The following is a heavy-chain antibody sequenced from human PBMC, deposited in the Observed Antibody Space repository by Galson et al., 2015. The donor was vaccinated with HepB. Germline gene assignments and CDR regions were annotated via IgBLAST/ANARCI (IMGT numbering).Heavy chain of an antibody. D-gene: IGHD3/OR15-3a*01. CDR1: GYTFTSYY. V-gene: IGHV1-46*04. J-gene: IGHJ4*02. CDR3: ARGGDWLTAAYYFDY. Sequence: SVKVSCKASGYTFTSYYMHWVRQAPGQGLEWMGIINPSGGSTSYAQKLQGRVTMTRDTSTSTVYMELSSLRSEDTAVYYCARGGDWLTAAYYFDYWGQGTLVTVSS. CDR2: INPSGGST.